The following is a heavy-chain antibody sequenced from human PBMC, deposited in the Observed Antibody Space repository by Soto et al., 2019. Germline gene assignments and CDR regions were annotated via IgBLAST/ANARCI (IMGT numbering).Heavy chain of an antibody. J-gene: IGHJ4*02. CDR1: GGSISSGSYS. Sequence: PSETLSLTCAVSGGSISSGSYSWSWIRQPPGKGLEWIGYIYHSGSTYYNPSLKSRVTISVDRSKNQFSLKLSSVTAADTAVYYCARLMGYYFGYWGQGTLVTVSS. CDR3: ARLMGYYFGY. D-gene: IGHD3-16*01. V-gene: IGHV4-30-2*01. CDR2: IYHSGST.